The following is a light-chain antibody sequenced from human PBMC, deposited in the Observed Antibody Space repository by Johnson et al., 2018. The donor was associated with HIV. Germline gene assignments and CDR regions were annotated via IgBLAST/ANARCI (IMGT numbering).Light chain of an antibody. CDR3: GTWDSSLSAVYV. V-gene: IGLV1-51*01. CDR1: SSNIGNNY. J-gene: IGLJ1*01. Sequence: QSVLTQPPSVSAAPGQKVTISCSGSSSNIGNNYVSWYQQLPGTAPKLLIYDNNKRPSGIPDRFSGSKSGTSATLGITGLQTGDEADYYCGTWDSSLSAVYVLGTGTKVTV. CDR2: DNN.